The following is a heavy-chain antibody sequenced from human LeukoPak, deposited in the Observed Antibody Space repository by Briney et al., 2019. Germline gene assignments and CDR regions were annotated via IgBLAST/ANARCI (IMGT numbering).Heavy chain of an antibody. Sequence: SVKVSCTASGGTFNRYAISWVRQAPGQGLEWMGGIIPIIGTVNYAQKFQGRVTITADESTSTAYMELSSLRSEDTAVYYCARQITMIEEGAFDIWGQGTMVTVSS. CDR2: IIPIIGTV. J-gene: IGHJ3*02. CDR1: GGTFNRYA. D-gene: IGHD3-22*01. CDR3: ARQITMIEEGAFDI. V-gene: IGHV1-69*13.